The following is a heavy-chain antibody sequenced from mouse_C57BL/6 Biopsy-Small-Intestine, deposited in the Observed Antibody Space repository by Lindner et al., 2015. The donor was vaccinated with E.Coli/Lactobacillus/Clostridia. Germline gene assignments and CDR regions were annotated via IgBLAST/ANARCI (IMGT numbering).Heavy chain of an antibody. V-gene: IGHV14-4*01. D-gene: IGHD2-3*01. CDR3: TTRWLLRPDY. Sequence: VQLQESGAELVRPGASVKLSCTASGFNIKDDYMHWVKRRPEQGLEWIGWIDPENGDTEYASKFQGKATITADTSSNTAYLQLSSLTSEDTAVYYCTTRWLLRPDYWGQGTTLTVSS. CDR1: GFNIKDDY. J-gene: IGHJ2*01. CDR2: IDPENGDT.